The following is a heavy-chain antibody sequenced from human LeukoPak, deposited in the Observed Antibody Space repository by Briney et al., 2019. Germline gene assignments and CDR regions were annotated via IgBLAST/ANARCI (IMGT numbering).Heavy chain of an antibody. J-gene: IGHJ4*02. CDR2: IKSKTDGGTT. CDR3: TTGVGYSYGFDY. V-gene: IGHV3-15*01. D-gene: IGHD5-18*01. Sequence: GGSLRLSCAASGFTFSNAWLSWVRQAPGKGLEWVGRIKSKTDGGTTDYAAPVKGRFTISRDDSKNTLYLQMNSLKTEDTAVYYCTTGVGYSYGFDYWGQGTLVTVSS. CDR1: GFTFSNAW.